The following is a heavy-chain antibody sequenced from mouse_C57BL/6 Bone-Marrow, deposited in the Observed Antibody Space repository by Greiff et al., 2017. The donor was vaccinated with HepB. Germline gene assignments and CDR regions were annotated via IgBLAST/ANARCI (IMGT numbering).Heavy chain of an antibody. D-gene: IGHD2-1*01. CDR2: IYPGSGST. Sequence: QVQLQQSGAELVKPGASVKLSCKASGYTFTSYWITWVKQRPGQGLEWIGDIYPGSGSTNDNETFKSKATLTVDTSSSTAYMQLSSLTSEDSAVDYCARGGYYGNAWFAYWGQGTLVTVSA. J-gene: IGHJ3*01. CDR1: GYTFTSYW. V-gene: IGHV1-55*01. CDR3: ARGGYYGNAWFAY.